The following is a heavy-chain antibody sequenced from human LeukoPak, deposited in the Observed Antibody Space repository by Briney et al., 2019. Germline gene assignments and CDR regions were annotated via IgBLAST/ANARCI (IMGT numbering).Heavy chain of an antibody. J-gene: IGHJ6*02. D-gene: IGHD1-7*01. CDR1: GYTFTSYG. CDR3: ARDLKFTNITGTTFYYYYGMDV. V-gene: IGHV1-18*01. CDR2: ISAYNGNT. Sequence: ASVKVSCKASGYTFTSYGISWVRQAPGQGLEWMGWISAYNGNTNYAQKLQGRVTMTTDTSTSTAYMELRSLRSDDTAVYYCARDLKFTNITGTTFYYYYGMDVWGQGTTVTVSS.